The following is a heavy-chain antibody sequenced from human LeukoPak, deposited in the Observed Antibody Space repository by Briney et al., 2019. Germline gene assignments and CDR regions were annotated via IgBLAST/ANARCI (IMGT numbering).Heavy chain of an antibody. CDR3: ARGHFSGTYSSPFGY. CDR1: GGSISSYY. D-gene: IGHD1-26*01. V-gene: IGHV4-59*08. J-gene: IGHJ4*02. CDR2: IHYRGTT. Sequence: SETLSLTCTVSGGSISSYYWTWIRQSPGKGLEWIGYIHYRGTTDYNPSLKSRVTMPVDTSKNQFSLKLNSVTVADTAVYFCARGHFSGTYSSPFGYWGQGTLVTVSS.